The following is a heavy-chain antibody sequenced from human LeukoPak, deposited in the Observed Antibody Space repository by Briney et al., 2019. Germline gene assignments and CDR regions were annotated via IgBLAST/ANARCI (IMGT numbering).Heavy chain of an antibody. CDR2: IGSGDTT. Sequence: PGGSLRLSCAASGFSFSSYAMSWVRQAPGKGLEWVSTIGSGDTTYFADSVKGRFTISRDNSKNTLHLQMNSLRAEDTAVYYCAKGERNYYDTLTAFDIWGQGTMVIVSS. D-gene: IGHD3-22*01. V-gene: IGHV3-23*01. CDR3: AKGERNYYDTLTAFDI. CDR1: GFSFSSYA. J-gene: IGHJ3*02.